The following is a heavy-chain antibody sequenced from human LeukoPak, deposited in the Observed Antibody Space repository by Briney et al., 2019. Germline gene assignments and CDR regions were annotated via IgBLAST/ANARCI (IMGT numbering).Heavy chain of an antibody. J-gene: IGHJ4*02. V-gene: IGHV3-30*02. Sequence: PGGSLRLSCAASGFTFSSYGMHWVRQAPGKGLEWVAFIRYDGSNKYYADSVKGRFTISRDNSKNTLYLQMNSLRAEDTAVYYPAKDGTGWPHKFIDYWGQGTLVTVSS. CDR3: AKDGTGWPHKFIDY. CDR1: GFTFSSYG. CDR2: IRYDGSNK. D-gene: IGHD6-19*01.